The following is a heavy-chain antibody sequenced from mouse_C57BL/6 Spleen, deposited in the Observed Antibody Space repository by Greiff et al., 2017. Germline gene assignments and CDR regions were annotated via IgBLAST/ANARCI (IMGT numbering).Heavy chain of an antibody. CDR1: GYSITSGYY. Sequence: EVKLLESGPGLVKPSQSLSLTCSVTGYSITSGYYWNWIRQFPGNKLEWMGYISYDGSNNYNPSLKNRISITRDTSKNQFFLKLNSVTTEDTATYYCAREAYYYGSRRFDYWGQGTTLTVSS. D-gene: IGHD1-1*01. V-gene: IGHV3-6*01. J-gene: IGHJ2*01. CDR2: ISYDGSN. CDR3: AREAYYYGSRRFDY.